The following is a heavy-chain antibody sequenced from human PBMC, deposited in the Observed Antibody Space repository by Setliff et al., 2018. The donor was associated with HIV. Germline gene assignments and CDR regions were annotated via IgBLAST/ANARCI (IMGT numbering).Heavy chain of an antibody. V-gene: IGHV3-21*01. Sequence: PSETLSLSCAASGFTFRKYSMHWVRQAPGKGLEWVSSITSSSSYKYYADSVKGRFTISRDNAKNSLYLQMNSLRAEDTAVYYCAKGGGNYYDNSVQSYYFDFWGQGTLVTVSS. J-gene: IGHJ4*02. CDR2: ITSSSSYK. D-gene: IGHD3-22*01. CDR1: GFTFRKYS. CDR3: AKGGGNYYDNSVQSYYFDF.